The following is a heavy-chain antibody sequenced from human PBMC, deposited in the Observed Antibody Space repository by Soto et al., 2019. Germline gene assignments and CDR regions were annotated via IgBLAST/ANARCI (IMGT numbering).Heavy chain of an antibody. CDR2: INAGNGNT. CDR1: GGTFSSYA. CDR3: ASSLKVTSFDY. D-gene: IGHD2-21*02. V-gene: IGHV1-3*01. Sequence: ASVKVSCKASGGTFSSYAISWVRQAPGQGLEWMGWINAGNGNTKYSQKFQGRVTITRDTSASTAYMELSSLRSEDTAVYYCASSLKVTSFDYWGQGTLVTVSS. J-gene: IGHJ4*02.